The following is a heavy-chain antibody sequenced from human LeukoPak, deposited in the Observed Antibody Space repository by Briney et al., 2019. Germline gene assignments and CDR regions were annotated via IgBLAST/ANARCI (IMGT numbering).Heavy chain of an antibody. V-gene: IGHV1-69*05. J-gene: IGHJ4*02. CDR1: GGTFSSYA. D-gene: IGHD6-6*01. CDR2: IIPIFGTA. CDR3: ARAAGIAAHPEYYYDY. Sequence: ASVKVSCKASGGTFSSYAISWVRQAPGQGLEWMGRIIPIFGTANYAQKFQGRVTITTDESTSTAYMELSSLRSEDTAVYYCARAAGIAAHPEYYYDYWGQGTLVTASS.